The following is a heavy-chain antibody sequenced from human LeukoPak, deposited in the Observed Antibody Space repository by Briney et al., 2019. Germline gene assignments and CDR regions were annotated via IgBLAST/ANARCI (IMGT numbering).Heavy chain of an antibody. V-gene: IGHV3-53*01. CDR2: IYRGGST. CDR1: GFTVSNNY. CDR3: ARGGDIVGTSRSAFDI. Sequence: PVGSLRLSCAASGFTVSNNYMSWVRQAPGKGLEWVSLIYRGGSTDYADSVKGRFTISRDNSKNMLYLQMNSLRAEDTAVYYCARGGDIVGTSRSAFDIWGQGTMVPVSS. J-gene: IGHJ3*02. D-gene: IGHD1-26*01.